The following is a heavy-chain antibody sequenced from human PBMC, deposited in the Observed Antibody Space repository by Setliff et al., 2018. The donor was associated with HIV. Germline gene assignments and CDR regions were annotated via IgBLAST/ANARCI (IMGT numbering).Heavy chain of an antibody. Sequence: GGSLRLSCAATGFSFSSSWMHWVRQSPGKGLVWVSRINFDGTMTNYADSVKGRFTISRDNAKNSLYLQMNSLRAEDTAVYYCAKVGRGVVDFFDYWGQGTLVTVSS. D-gene: IGHD2-15*01. CDR1: GFSFSSSW. CDR3: AKVGRGVVDFFDY. CDR2: INFDGTMT. J-gene: IGHJ4*02. V-gene: IGHV3-74*01.